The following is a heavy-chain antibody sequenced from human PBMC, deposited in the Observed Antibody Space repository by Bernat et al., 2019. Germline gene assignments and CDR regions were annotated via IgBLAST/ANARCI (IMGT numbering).Heavy chain of an antibody. D-gene: IGHD5-24*01. CDR2: IYTSGST. J-gene: IGHJ4*02. Sequence: QVQLQESGPGLVKPSQTLSLTCTVSGGSISSGSYYWSWIRQPAGKGLEWIGRIYTSGSTNYNPSLKSRVTISVDTSKNQFSLKLSSVTAADTAVYYCGRDGYNYSYWDQGTRVTVSS. CDR1: GGSISSGSYY. CDR3: GRDGYNYSY. V-gene: IGHV4-61*02.